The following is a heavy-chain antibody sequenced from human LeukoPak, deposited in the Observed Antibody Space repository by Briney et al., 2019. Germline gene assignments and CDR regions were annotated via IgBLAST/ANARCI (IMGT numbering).Heavy chain of an antibody. D-gene: IGHD1-26*01. CDR1: GFTFSSYA. Sequence: PGRSLRLSCAASGFTFSSYAMHWVRQAPGKGLEWVAVISYDGSNKYYADSVKGRFTISRDNSKNTLYLQMNSLRAEDTAVYYCARDHEWDPTPVHAFDIWGQGTMVTVSS. CDR3: ARDHEWDPTPVHAFDI. V-gene: IGHV3-30-3*01. J-gene: IGHJ3*02. CDR2: ISYDGSNK.